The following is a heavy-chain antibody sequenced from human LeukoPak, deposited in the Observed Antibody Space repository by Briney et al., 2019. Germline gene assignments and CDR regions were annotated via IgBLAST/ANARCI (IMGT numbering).Heavy chain of an antibody. CDR2: INHSGST. V-gene: IGHV4-34*01. J-gene: IGHJ4*02. D-gene: IGHD2-15*01. CDR1: GGSFSGYY. CDR3: AREACSGGSCYFHY. Sequence: SETLSLTCAVYGGSFSGYYWSWIRQPPGKGLEWIGEINHSGSTNYNPSLKSRVTISVDTSKNQFSLKLSSVTAADTAVYYCAREACSGGSCYFHYWGQGTLVTVSS.